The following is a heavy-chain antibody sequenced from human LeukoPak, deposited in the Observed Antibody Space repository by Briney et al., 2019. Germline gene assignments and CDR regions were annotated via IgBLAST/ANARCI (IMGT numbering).Heavy chain of an antibody. CDR2: INHSGST. D-gene: IGHD6-6*01. CDR1: GGSFSDHY. V-gene: IGHV4-34*01. Sequence: SETLSLTCAVYGGSFSDHYWSWIRQPPGKGLEWIGDINHSGSTDYNPSLKSRVTMSVDTSKNQFSLKLSSVTAADTAVYYCAKTPTALVRGGYYFDNWGQGTLLTVSS. J-gene: IGHJ4*02. CDR3: AKTPTALVRGGYYFDN.